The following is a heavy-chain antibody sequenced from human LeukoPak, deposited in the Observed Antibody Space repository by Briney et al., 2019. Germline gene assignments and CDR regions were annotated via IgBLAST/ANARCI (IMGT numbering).Heavy chain of an antibody. V-gene: IGHV3-11*06. CDR3: ARFYYGSGNPTY. Sequence: PGGSLRLSCAASGFTFSDYCMSWIRQAPGKGLEWVSYISSSSSYTNYADSVKGRFTISRDNAKNSLYLQMNSLRAEDTAVYYCARFYYGSGNPTYWGQGTLVTVSS. CDR2: ISSSSSYT. D-gene: IGHD3-10*01. CDR1: GFTFSDYC. J-gene: IGHJ4*02.